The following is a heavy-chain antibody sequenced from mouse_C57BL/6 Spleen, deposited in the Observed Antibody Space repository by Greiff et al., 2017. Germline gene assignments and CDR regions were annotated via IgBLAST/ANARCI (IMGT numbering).Heavy chain of an antibody. J-gene: IGHJ2*01. V-gene: IGHV1-76*01. CDR2: IYPGSGNT. CDR1: GYTFTDYY. CDR3: AREEFTTVVGFDY. Sequence: QVHVKQSGAELVRPGASVKLSCKASGYTFTDYYINWVKQRPGQGLEWIARIYPGSGNTYYNEKFKGKATLTAEKSSSTAYMQLSSLTSEDSAVYFCAREEFTTVVGFDYWGQGTTLTVSS. D-gene: IGHD1-1*01.